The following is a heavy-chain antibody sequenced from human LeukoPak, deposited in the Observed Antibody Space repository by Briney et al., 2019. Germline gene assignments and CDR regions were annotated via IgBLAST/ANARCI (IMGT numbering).Heavy chain of an antibody. D-gene: IGHD6-13*01. Sequence: GSLRLSCAASGFTFSSYSMNWVRQAPGKGLEWVSSISSSGSYIYYADSVKGRFTISRDNTKNSLELQMISLKAEDTAVYYCARVYSSSWYSPAFDIWGQGTMVTVSS. V-gene: IGHV3-21*01. CDR3: ARVYSSSWYSPAFDI. CDR2: ISSSGSYI. CDR1: GFTFSSYS. J-gene: IGHJ3*02.